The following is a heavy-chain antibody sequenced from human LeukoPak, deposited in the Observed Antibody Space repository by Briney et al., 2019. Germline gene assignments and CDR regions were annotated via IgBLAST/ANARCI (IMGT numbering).Heavy chain of an antibody. CDR3: ARGEAGRDESSYYYDSSGYPALDY. J-gene: IGHJ4*02. CDR2: FDPEDGET. D-gene: IGHD3-22*01. CDR1: GYTLTELS. Sequence: ASVKVSCKVSGYTLTELSMHGVRQAPGKGLEWMGGFDPEDGETIYAQKFQGRVTMTEDTSTDTAYMELSSLRSEDTAVYYCARGEAGRDESSYYYDSSGYPALDYWGQGTLVTVSS. V-gene: IGHV1-24*01.